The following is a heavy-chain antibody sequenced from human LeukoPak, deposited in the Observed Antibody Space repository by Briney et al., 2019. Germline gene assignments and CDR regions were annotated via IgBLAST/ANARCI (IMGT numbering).Heavy chain of an antibody. CDR2: ISYDGSNK. J-gene: IGHJ4*02. CDR1: GFTFSSYG. CDR3: AKDSGGYTYVFDH. Sequence: GGSLRLSCAASGFTFSSYGMHWVRQAPGKGLEWVAVISYDGSNKYYGDSVKGRFTISRDNSKNTLYLQMNSLRAEDTAVYYCAKDSGGYTYVFDHWGQGTLVTVSS. V-gene: IGHV3-30*18. D-gene: IGHD5-18*01.